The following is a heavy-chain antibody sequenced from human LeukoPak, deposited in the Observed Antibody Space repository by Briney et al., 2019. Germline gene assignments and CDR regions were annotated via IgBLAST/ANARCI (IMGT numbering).Heavy chain of an antibody. CDR2: INHNGST. CDR3: ARGRVAAAGTGWSWFDP. CDR1: DDSITMYY. V-gene: IGHV4-34*01. J-gene: IGHJ5*02. Sequence: SETLSLTCTVSDDSITMYYWTWIRQPPGPGMELNGEINHNGSTNYNPSLKCRVTISVDTSKNQFSLKLSSVTAADTAVYYCARGRVAAAGTGWSWFDPWGQGTLVTVSS. D-gene: IGHD6-13*01.